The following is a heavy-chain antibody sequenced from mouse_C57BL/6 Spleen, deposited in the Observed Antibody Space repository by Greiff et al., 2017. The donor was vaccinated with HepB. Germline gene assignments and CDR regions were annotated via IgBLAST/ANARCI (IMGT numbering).Heavy chain of an antibody. V-gene: IGHV5-17*01. D-gene: IGHD2-1*01. CDR1: GFTFSDYG. Sequence: EVKLMESGGGLVKPGGSLKLSCAASGFTFSDYGMHWVRQAPEKGLEWVAYISSGSSTIYYADTVKGRYTISRDNAKNTLFLQMTSLRSEDTAMYYCARASLLSYAMDYWGQGTSVTVSS. J-gene: IGHJ4*01. CDR2: ISSGSSTI. CDR3: ARASLLSYAMDY.